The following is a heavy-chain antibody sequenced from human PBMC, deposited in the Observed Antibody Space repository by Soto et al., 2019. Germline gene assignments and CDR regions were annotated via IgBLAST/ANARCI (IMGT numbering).Heavy chain of an antibody. CDR1: GFTFSSYA. Sequence: GGSLRLSCAASGFTFSSYAMSWVRQAPGKGLEWVSAISGSGGSTYYADSVKGRFTISRDNSKNTLYLQMNSLRAEDTAVYYCAKDFGYFDWLLSWDYFDYWGQGTLVTVSS. CDR3: AKDFGYFDWLLSWDYFDY. J-gene: IGHJ4*02. CDR2: ISGSGGST. V-gene: IGHV3-23*01. D-gene: IGHD3-9*01.